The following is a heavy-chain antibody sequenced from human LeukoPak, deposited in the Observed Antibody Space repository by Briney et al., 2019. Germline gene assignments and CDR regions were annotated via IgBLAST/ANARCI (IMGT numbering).Heavy chain of an antibody. CDR2: ISTVGSS. CDR3: AREAVAGGSGSNYYYYGVDV. J-gene: IGHJ6*02. D-gene: IGHD3-10*01. CDR1: GASISSGSYY. Sequence: SQTLSLTCTVSGASISSGSYYWSWVRQPAGEGLERIGHISTVGSSNYKPSLKSRVTISVDTSKNHFSLKLSSVTAADTAVYYCAREAVAGGSGSNYYYYGVDVWGQGTTVTVSS. V-gene: IGHV4-61*09.